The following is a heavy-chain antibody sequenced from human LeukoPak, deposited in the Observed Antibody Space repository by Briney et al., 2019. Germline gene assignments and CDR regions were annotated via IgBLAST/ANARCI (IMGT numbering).Heavy chain of an antibody. V-gene: IGHV3-21*01. D-gene: IGHD6-19*01. J-gene: IGHJ4*02. Sequence: GGSLRLSCAASGFLFSSYTMNWVRQAPGKGLEWVSSISSNGNARYYADSMKGRFTISRDNAKNSLYLQMNSLRAEDTAVYYCARDIAVALSSEYWGQGTLVTVSS. CDR1: GFLFSSYT. CDR3: ARDIAVALSSEY. CDR2: ISSNGNAR.